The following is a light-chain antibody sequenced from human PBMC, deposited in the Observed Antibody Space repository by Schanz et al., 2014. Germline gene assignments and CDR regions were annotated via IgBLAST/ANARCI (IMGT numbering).Light chain of an antibody. CDR3: CSYAGSYTWV. CDR2: DVS. J-gene: IGLJ3*02. V-gene: IGLV2-14*01. CDR1: SSDVGYYNY. Sequence: QSALTQPASVSGSPGQSITISCTGSSSDVGYYNYVSWYQQHPGKAPKLMIYDVSNRPSGVSIRFSGSKSGNTASLTISGLQAEDEADYYCCSYAGSYTWVFGGGTKLTVL.